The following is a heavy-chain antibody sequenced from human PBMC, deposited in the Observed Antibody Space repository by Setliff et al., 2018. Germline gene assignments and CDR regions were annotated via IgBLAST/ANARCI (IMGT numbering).Heavy chain of an antibody. Sequence: ASVKVSCKAADYTFLSYGLSWVRQAPGQGLEWMGWISAYTGKTDYAQNFQGRVTMTTDTSTSTGYMELRSLRYDDTAVYYCARAPRLEWILPTFDYWGQGTPGTVSS. CDR3: ARAPRLEWILPTFDY. V-gene: IGHV1-18*01. D-gene: IGHD3-3*01. J-gene: IGHJ4*02. CDR2: ISAYTGKT. CDR1: DYTFLSYG.